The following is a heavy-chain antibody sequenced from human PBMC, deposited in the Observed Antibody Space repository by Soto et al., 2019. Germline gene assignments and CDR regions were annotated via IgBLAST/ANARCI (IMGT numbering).Heavy chain of an antibody. Sequence: PSETLSLTCTVSSGSISSGDSFWSWVRQPPGKGLEWIGEINHSGSTNYNPSLKSRVTISVDTSKNHFSLKLISVTTADTAVYFCAREGNLGRWIQPLDSWGQGTLVTVSS. CDR2: INHSGST. D-gene: IGHD2-2*03. J-gene: IGHJ4*02. V-gene: IGHV4-4*02. CDR3: AREGNLGRWIQPLDS. CDR1: SGSISSGDSF.